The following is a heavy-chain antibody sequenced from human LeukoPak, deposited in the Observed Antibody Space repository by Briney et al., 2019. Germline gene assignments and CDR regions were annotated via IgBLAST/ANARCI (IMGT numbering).Heavy chain of an antibody. CDR1: GGSISSSNYF. CDR3: ARHEEEDGYNAKTFDY. D-gene: IGHD5-24*01. CDR2: IYYSGTI. J-gene: IGHJ4*02. Sequence: PSETLSLTXTVSGGSISSSNYFWGWIRQTPGMGLEWIGSIYYSGTIYYNPSLKNRVTISVDTSKNQFSLRLSSVTAADTAVYYCARHEEEDGYNAKTFDYRGQGTLVTVSS. V-gene: IGHV4-39*01.